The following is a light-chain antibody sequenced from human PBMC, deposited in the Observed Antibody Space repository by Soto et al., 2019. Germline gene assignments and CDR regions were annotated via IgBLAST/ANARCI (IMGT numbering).Light chain of an antibody. CDR2: DAS. CDR3: QQYNSYRT. Sequence: DIQMTQSPSTLSASVGDRVTITCRASQSLSSWLAWYQQKPGKAPKLLIYDASRLESGVPSRFSGSGSGTEFTLTISSLQPGDFATYYCQQYNSYRTFGQGTKVEIK. J-gene: IGKJ1*01. V-gene: IGKV1-5*01. CDR1: QSLSSW.